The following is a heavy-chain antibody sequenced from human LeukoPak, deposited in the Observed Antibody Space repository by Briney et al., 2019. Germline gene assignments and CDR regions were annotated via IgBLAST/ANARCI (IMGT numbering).Heavy chain of an antibody. V-gene: IGHV4-59*01. CDR1: GGSFSNYY. CDR3: ARGINVGATSF. Sequence: SETLFLTCTVSGGSFSNYYWSWVRQFPGKGLEWIGCVHYSGSTKYNPSLKSRDTISIDTSKNQFSLKVTSVTAADTAVYFCARGINVGATSFWGQGTLVTVSS. D-gene: IGHD1-26*01. CDR2: VHYSGST. J-gene: IGHJ4*02.